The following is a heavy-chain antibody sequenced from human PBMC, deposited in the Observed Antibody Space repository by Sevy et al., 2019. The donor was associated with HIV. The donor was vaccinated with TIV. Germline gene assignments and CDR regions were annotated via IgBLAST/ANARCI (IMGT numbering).Heavy chain of an antibody. CDR3: ARESGYYCSSTSCSSYGKEYSYGMDV. CDR1: GFTFSSYW. J-gene: IGHJ6*02. V-gene: IGHV3-7*03. Sequence: GGSLRLSCAASGFTFSSYWMSWVRQAPGKGLEWVANIKQDGSEKYYVDSVKGRFTISRDNAKKSLYLEVNSLRDEATAVYYCARESGYYCSSTSCSSYGKEYSYGMDVWGQGTTVTVSS. CDR2: IKQDGSEK. D-gene: IGHD2-2*01.